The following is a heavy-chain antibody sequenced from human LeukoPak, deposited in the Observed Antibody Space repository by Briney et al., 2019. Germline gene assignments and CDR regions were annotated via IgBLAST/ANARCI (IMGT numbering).Heavy chain of an antibody. V-gene: IGHV3-23*01. D-gene: IGHD1-1*01. J-gene: IGHJ4*02. CDR1: GFTFSSYA. CDR2: ISGSGGST. Sequence: GGSLRLSGAASGFTFSSYAMTWFRKAPGKGLEWVSAISGSGGSTYYADSVKGRFTISRDNSKNTLYLQMNSLRAEDTAVYYCAKFGGTTVGRDYWGQGTLVTVSS. CDR3: AKFGGTTVGRDY.